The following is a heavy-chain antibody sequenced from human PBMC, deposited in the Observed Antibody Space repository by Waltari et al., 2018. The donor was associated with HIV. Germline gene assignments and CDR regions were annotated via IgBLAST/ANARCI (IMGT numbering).Heavy chain of an antibody. V-gene: IGHV3-30*02. CDR2: IRYDGSNK. CDR3: AKDNNGADDY. CDR1: GFTFSSYG. Sequence: QVQLVESGGGVVQPGGSLRLSCAASGFTFSSYGMPGVRQAPGKGLEWVAFIRYDGSNKYYADSVKGRFTISRDNSKNTLYLQMNSLRAEDTAVYYCAKDNNGADDYWGQGTLVTVSS. J-gene: IGHJ4*02. D-gene: IGHD4-17*01.